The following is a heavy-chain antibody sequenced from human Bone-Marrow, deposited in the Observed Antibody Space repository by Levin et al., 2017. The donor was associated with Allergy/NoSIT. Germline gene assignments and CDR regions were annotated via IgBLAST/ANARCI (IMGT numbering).Heavy chain of an antibody. CDR1: GASVSSGDYF. V-gene: IGHV4-30-4*01. D-gene: IGHD4-11*01. Sequence: SETLSLTCTVSGASVSSGDYFWSWIRQSPGQGPQWIGYLYYSGSTYYNPSLQSRVTFSVDTSKKIFSLKISSVTAADTAVYYCARDLDLQSAVWGQGTLVTVSS. CDR3: ARDLDLQSAV. CDR2: LYYSGST. J-gene: IGHJ4*02.